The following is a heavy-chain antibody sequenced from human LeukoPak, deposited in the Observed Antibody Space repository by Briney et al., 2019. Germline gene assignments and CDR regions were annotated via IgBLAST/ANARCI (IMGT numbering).Heavy chain of an antibody. CDR2: VSSGSSTI. D-gene: IGHD6-13*01. CDR3: ASSPITAPGTLDV. J-gene: IGHJ6*03. Sequence: PGGSLRLSCAASGFTFSDYYMSWIRQAPGKALEWVSYVSSGSSTIYYADSVKGRFTVSRDNGKRSLYLHMNSPRAEDTAMYYCASSPITAPGTLDVWGKGTTVTVSS. V-gene: IGHV3-11*04. CDR1: GFTFSDYY.